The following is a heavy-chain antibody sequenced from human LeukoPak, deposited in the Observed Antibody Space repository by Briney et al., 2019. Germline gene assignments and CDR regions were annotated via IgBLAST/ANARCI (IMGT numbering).Heavy chain of an antibody. CDR1: GGTFISYA. J-gene: IGHJ4*02. CDR2: IIPIFGTA. Sequence: ASVKVSCKASGGTFISYAISWVRQAPGQGLEWMGGIIPIFGTANYAQKFQGRVTITADESTSTAYMELSSLRSEDTAVYYCARGGSGWSNFDYWGQGTLVTVSP. V-gene: IGHV1-69*13. D-gene: IGHD6-19*01. CDR3: ARGGSGWSNFDY.